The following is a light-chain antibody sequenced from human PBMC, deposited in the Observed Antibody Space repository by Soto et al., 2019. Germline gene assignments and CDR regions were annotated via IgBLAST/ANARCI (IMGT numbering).Light chain of an antibody. CDR2: GAS. Sequence: APLVVSSGRKAHLSCRASQGVRSDLGWYHQKPGKAPKLLIYGASSRATGIPARFSGSGSGTDFTLTISSLPSEDFAPYYCLQHYNSPRTFGAGTKVDIK. CDR3: LQHYNSPRT. J-gene: IGKJ3*01. V-gene: IGKV3-15*01. CDR1: QGVRSD.